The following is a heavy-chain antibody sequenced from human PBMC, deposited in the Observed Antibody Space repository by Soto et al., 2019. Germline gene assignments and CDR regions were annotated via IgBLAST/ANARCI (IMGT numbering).Heavy chain of an antibody. J-gene: IGHJ3*02. V-gene: IGHV1-69*04. CDR1: GYSFTNYG. Sequence: GASVKVSCKAGGYSFTNYGINWVRQAPGQGLEWMGRIIPILGIANYAQKFQGRVTITADKSTSTAYMELSSLRSEDTAVYYCARPLKAGTYKDAFDIWGQGTMVTVSS. CDR2: IIPILGIA. D-gene: IGHD6-19*01. CDR3: ARPLKAGTYKDAFDI.